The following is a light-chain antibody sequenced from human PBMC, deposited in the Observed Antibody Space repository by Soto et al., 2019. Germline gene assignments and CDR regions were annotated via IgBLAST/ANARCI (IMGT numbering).Light chain of an antibody. V-gene: IGKV1-9*01. CDR2: AAS. CDR3: QQLNSYPLT. Sequence: IQLTQSPSSLSVSVRNRVTITCRASQSISSYLNWYQQKPGKAPKLLIYAASTLQSGVPSRFSGSGSGTEFTLTISSLQAEDCATYYCQQLNSYPLTSGGGTKVDIK. J-gene: IGKJ4*01. CDR1: QSISSY.